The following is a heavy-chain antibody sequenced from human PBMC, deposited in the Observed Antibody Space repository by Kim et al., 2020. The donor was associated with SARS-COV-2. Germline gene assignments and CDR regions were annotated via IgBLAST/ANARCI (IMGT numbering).Heavy chain of an antibody. Sequence: GGSLRLSCAASGFTFNNYWMHWVRQVPGKGLVWVSRINGDGSEINYADSVKGRFTISRDNGKNTLYLQMNSLREEDMAVYYCGRGCSAEGARLVEYWGQGTLVTVSS. J-gene: IGHJ4*02. CDR3: GRGCSAEGARLVEY. V-gene: IGHV3-74*01. D-gene: IGHD6-25*01. CDR1: GFTFNNYW. CDR2: INGDGSEI.